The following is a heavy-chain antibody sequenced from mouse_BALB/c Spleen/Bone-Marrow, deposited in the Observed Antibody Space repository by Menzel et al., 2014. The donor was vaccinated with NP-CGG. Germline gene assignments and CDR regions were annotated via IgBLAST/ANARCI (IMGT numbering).Heavy chain of an antibody. J-gene: IGHJ3*01. CDR1: GLNIKNTY. CDR2: IDSANGNT. CDR3: ARNGNYGAWFAY. D-gene: IGHD2-1*01. Sequence: VQLKESGAELVKPGASVKLSCTASGLNIKNTYMHWVKQRPEQGLEWIGRIDSANGNTKYDPKFPGKATITADTSSNTAYLQLSSLTSEDTAVYYCARNGNYGAWFAYWGQGTLVTVSA. V-gene: IGHV14-3*02.